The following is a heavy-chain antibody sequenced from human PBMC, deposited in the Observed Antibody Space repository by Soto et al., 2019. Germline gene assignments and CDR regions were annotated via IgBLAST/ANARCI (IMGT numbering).Heavy chain of an antibody. V-gene: IGHV4-30-2*01. J-gene: IGHJ4*02. CDR2: IFHSGIS. CDR1: GGSITTVGYS. Sequence: LSLTCAVSGGSITTVGYSWSWIRQPPGKGLEWIGYIFHSGISYSNPSLKGRVTMSVDGSKNRFSLRLSSVTAADTAVYYCARRISARTYYFDYWGQGTRVTVSS. CDR3: ARRISARTYYFDY. D-gene: IGHD6-6*01.